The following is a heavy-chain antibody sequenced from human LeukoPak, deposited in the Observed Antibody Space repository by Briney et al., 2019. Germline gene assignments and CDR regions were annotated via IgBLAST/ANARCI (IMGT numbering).Heavy chain of an antibody. CDR1: GGTFSSYA. D-gene: IGHD5-12*01. V-gene: IGHV1-69*13. J-gene: IGHJ6*02. CDR2: IILIFGTA. Sequence: SVKVSCKASGGTFSSYAISWVRQAPGQGLEWMGGIILIFGTANYAQKFQGRVTITADESTSTAYMELSSLRSEDTAVYYCARGAVMRGGYDLISTGMDVWGQGTTVTVSS. CDR3: ARGAVMRGGYDLISTGMDV.